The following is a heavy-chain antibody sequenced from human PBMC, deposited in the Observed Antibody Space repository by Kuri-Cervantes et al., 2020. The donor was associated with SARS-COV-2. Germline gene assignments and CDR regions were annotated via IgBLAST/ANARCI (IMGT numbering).Heavy chain of an antibody. D-gene: IGHD1-26*01. J-gene: IGHJ4*02. V-gene: IGHV3-64*02. Sequence: GGSLRLSCAASGFTFSSYAMHWVRQAPGKGLEYVSAISSNGGSTYYADSVKGRFTISRDNSKNTLYLQMGSLRAEDMAVYYCARPNSGSYPVSVDYWGQGTLVTVSS. CDR2: ISSNGGST. CDR3: ARPNSGSYPVSVDY. CDR1: GFTFSSYA.